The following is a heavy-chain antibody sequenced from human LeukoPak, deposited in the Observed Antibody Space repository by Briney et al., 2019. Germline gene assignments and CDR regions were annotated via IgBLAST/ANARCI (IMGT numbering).Heavy chain of an antibody. CDR3: ARAQDWFHLDY. CDR1: GFTFSNYA. D-gene: IGHD3/OR15-3a*01. V-gene: IGHV3-23*01. Sequence: PGGSLRLSCAASGFTFSNYAMSWVRQAPGKGLEWVSAITGSGGSTYHADSVKGRFTISRDNSKNTLYLQMNSLRAEDTAVYYCARAQDWFHLDYWGQGTLVTVSS. J-gene: IGHJ4*02. CDR2: ITGSGGST.